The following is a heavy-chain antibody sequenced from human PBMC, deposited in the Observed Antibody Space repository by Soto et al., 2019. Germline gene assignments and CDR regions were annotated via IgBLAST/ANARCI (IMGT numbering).Heavy chain of an antibody. CDR3: ASPEGSIAAAAAFDY. D-gene: IGHD6-13*01. V-gene: IGHV1-46*01. CDR2: INPSGGST. CDR1: GYTFTSYY. J-gene: IGHJ4*02. Sequence: QVQLVQSGAEVKKPGASVKVSCKASGYTFTSYYMHWVRQAPGQGLEWMGIINPSGGSTSYAQKFQGRVTMTRDTSTSTVYMELSSLRSEDTAVYYCASPEGSIAAAAAFDYWGQGTLVTVSS.